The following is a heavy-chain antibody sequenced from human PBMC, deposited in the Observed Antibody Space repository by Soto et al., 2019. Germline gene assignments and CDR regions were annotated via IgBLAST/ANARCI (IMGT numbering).Heavy chain of an antibody. CDR1: GDSFTNYA. Sequence: QVLLVQSGAEMKQPGSSVSVSCRASGDSFTNYAFTWVRQAPGQGPEWLGGIILALGTPHYSQRFQGRLTITADESSSTVYMELGSLRLDDTAVYYCARGSRYFDWSGSYEVFFDYWGQGTLVTVSS. V-gene: IGHV1-69*01. CDR3: ARGSRYFDWSGSYEVFFDY. J-gene: IGHJ4*02. CDR2: IILALGTP. D-gene: IGHD3-22*01.